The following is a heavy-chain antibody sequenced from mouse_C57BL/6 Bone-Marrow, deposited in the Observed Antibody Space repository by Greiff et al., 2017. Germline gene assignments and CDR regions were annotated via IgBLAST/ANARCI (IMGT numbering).Heavy chain of an antibody. D-gene: IGHD1-1*01. CDR2: IDPNSGGT. CDR3: ARSLRLLRRGFDY. Sequence: QVQLQQPGAELVKPGASVKLSCKASGYTFTSYWMHWVKQRPGRGLEWIGRIDPNSGGTKYHEKFKSKATLTVDKPSSTAYMQPSSLTSEDAAVYYWARSLRLLRRGFDYWGQGTTLTVSS. V-gene: IGHV1-72*01. J-gene: IGHJ2*01. CDR1: GYTFTSYW.